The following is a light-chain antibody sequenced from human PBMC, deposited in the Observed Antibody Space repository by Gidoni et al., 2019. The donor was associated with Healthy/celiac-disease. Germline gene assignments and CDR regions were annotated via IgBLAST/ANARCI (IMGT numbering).Light chain of an antibody. Sequence: QLVLTQSPSASASLGASVKLPCTLSSGHSSYAIAGHQQQTEKEPRYLMKLNSDGSHSKGDGIPDRFSGSSSGAERYLTISSLQSEDEADYYCQTWGTGSLVFGGGTKLTVL. J-gene: IGLJ3*02. CDR1: SGHSSYA. CDR3: QTWGTGSLV. V-gene: IGLV4-69*01. CDR2: LNSDGSH.